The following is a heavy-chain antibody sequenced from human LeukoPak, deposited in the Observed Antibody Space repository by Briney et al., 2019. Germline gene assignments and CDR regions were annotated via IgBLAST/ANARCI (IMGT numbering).Heavy chain of an antibody. D-gene: IGHD7-27*01. CDR2: ISSSSSTI. CDR1: GFTFSSYS. CDR3: ALANWGSPIDY. Sequence: GGSLRLSCAASGFTFSSYSMNWVRQAPGKGLEWVSYISSSSSTIYYADSVKGRFTISRDNAKNSLYLQMNSLRAEDTAVYYCALANWGSPIDYWGQGTLVTVSS. V-gene: IGHV3-48*04. J-gene: IGHJ4*02.